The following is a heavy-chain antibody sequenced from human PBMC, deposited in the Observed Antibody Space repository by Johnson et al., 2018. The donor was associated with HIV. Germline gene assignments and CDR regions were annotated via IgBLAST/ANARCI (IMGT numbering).Heavy chain of an antibody. CDR3: ARDQGFGGTYSYAFDI. Sequence: QVQLVESGGGLVKPGGSLRLSCAASGFSLSDYYMNWIRQAQGKGLVWVSYISNSGSTRYYADSVKGRFNISRDIAKNSLYLQTNSLRAEYTAFYYCARDQGFGGTYSYAFDIWGQGTVVTVSS. D-gene: IGHD1-26*01. CDR1: GFSLSDYY. V-gene: IGHV3-11*01. CDR2: ISNSGSTR. J-gene: IGHJ3*02.